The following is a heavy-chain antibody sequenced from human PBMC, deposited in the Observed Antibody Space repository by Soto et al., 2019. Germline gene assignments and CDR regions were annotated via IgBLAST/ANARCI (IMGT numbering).Heavy chain of an antibody. Sequence: QVQLQESGPGLVKPSDTLSLNCSVSGGSIGTYFWGWIRQPPGKGLEWIGHIYYSGSTNYNPSLRSRVTISLDTSKNQFSLRLRSVSAADTAVYYCARSYGDLPDYWGQGTLVTVSS. CDR3: ARSYGDLPDY. V-gene: IGHV4-59*08. CDR2: IYYSGST. J-gene: IGHJ4*02. D-gene: IGHD4-17*01. CDR1: GGSIGTYF.